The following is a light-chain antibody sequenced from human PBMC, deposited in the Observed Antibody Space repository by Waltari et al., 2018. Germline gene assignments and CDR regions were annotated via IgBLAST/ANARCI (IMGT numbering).Light chain of an antibody. CDR2: DVS. CDR1: TSDLGGYNY. V-gene: IGLV2-14*03. Sequence: QSALTQPASVSGSPGQSITISCSGSTSDLGGYNYVSWYQHHPGKAPKLIIYDVSSRPSGVPNRFSGSKSGNTASLTISGLQAEDEADYYCSSFTSRSTWVFGGGTKVTVL. J-gene: IGLJ3*02. CDR3: SSFTSRSTWV.